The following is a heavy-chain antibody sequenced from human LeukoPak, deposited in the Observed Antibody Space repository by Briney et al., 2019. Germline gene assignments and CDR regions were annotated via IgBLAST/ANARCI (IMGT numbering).Heavy chain of an antibody. J-gene: IGHJ6*02. CDR2: ISGRGDST. V-gene: IGHV3-23*01. D-gene: IGHD5-24*01. CDR1: GFTFSNYA. CDR3: AKSPPDNYHYYYGMDV. Sequence: PGGSLRFSCAASGFTFSNYAMTWVRQAPGKGLEWVSAISGRGDSTYYADSVKGRFTISRDNSKNTLYLQMSSLRAEDTAVYHCAKSPPDNYHYYYGMDVWGQGTTVTVSS.